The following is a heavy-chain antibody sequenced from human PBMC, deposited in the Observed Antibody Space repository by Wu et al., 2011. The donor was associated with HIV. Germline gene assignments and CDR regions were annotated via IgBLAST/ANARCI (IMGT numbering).Heavy chain of an antibody. D-gene: IGHD6-13*01. J-gene: IGHJ4*02. CDR3: ARDPGIAPTGMFG. V-gene: IGHV1-2*02. CDR2: INPNSGGT. CDR1: GYLFTGFY. Sequence: QVQLVQSGAEVRKPGASVKVSCKASGYLFTGFYIHWVRQAPGQGLEWMGWINPNSGGTNYAQKFQGRATMTRDTSINTAYMDLSSLTSDDTAVYYCARDPGIAPTGMFGWGRGTLVTRLL.